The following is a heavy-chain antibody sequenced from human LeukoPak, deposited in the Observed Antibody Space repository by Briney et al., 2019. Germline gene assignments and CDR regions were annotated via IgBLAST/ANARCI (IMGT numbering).Heavy chain of an antibody. CDR3: ARDKRDSSGYFDY. J-gene: IGHJ4*02. Sequence: PGGSLRLSCAASGFTFSSYAMHWVRQAPGKGLEWVAVISYDGSNKYYADSVKGRFTISRDNSKNTLYLQMNSLRAEDTAVYYCARDKRDSSGYFDYWGQGTLVTVSS. D-gene: IGHD3-22*01. CDR1: GFTFSSYA. V-gene: IGHV3-30-3*01. CDR2: ISYDGSNK.